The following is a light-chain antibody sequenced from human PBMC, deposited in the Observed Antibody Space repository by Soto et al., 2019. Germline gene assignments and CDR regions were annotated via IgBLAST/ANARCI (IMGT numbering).Light chain of an antibody. V-gene: IGLV2-14*01. CDR3: SPYTRSSTEV. CDR1: SSDVGGYNY. CDR2: EVS. J-gene: IGLJ1*01. Sequence: QSALTQPASVSGSPGQSITISCTGTSSDVGGYNYVSWYQQHPGKAPKLMIYEVSNRPSGASNRFSGSKSGNTASLTISGLQAEDEADYYCSPYTRSSTEVFGTGTKVTVL.